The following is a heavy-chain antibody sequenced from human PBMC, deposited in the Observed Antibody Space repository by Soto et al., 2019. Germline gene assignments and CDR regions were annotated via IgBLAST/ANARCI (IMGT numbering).Heavy chain of an antibody. CDR1: GFTFSTYW. V-gene: IGHV3-7*01. D-gene: IGHD1-26*01. J-gene: IGHJ6*02. CDR2: IKQDGTEK. Sequence: PGGSLRLSCAASGFTFSTYWMSWVRRTPGKGLEWVANIKQDGTEKYYVDSVRGRLTVSRDNAKSSLYLQMNSLRVEDTAVYYCTTSPHRDSERVFVWGQGXTVTVYS. CDR3: TTSPHRDSERVFV.